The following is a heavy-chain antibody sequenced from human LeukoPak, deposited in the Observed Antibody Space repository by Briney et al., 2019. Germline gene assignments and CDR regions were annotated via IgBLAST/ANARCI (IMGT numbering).Heavy chain of an antibody. Sequence: ASVKVSCKASGYTFTSYGISWVRQAPGQGLEWMGWISAYNGNTNYAQKLQGRVNMTTDTSTSTAYMELRSLRSDDTAVYYCARDSDDSSDYYYYYGMDVWGQGTTVTVYS. CDR3: ARDSDDSSDYYYYYGMDV. V-gene: IGHV1-18*01. J-gene: IGHJ6*02. CDR2: ISAYNGNT. CDR1: GYTFTSYG. D-gene: IGHD6-25*01.